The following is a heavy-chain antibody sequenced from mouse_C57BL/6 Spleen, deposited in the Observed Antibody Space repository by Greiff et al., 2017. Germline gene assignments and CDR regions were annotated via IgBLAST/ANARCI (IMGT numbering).Heavy chain of an antibody. J-gene: IGHJ4*01. CDR2: IHPNSGST. CDR1: GYTFTSYW. CDR3: ARCLTVDYAMDY. Sequence: QVQLQQPGAELVKPGASVKLSCKASGYTFTSYWMHWVKQRPGQGLEWIGMIHPNSGSTNYNEKFKSKATLTVDKSSSTAYMQLSSLTSEDSAVYYCARCLTVDYAMDYWGQRTSVTVSS. D-gene: IGHD1-1*01. V-gene: IGHV1-64*01.